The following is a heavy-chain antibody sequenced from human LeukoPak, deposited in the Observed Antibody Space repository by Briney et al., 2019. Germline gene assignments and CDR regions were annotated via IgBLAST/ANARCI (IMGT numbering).Heavy chain of an antibody. D-gene: IGHD6-19*01. J-gene: IGHJ6*02. CDR2: ISGSGGST. CDR3: AKEGQWPNYYYGMDV. Sequence: GGSLRLSCAASGFTFSSYAMSWVRQAPGKGLDWVSAISGSGGSTYYADSVKGRFTISRDNSKNTLYLQMNSLRAEDTAVYYCAKEGQWPNYYYGMDVWGQGTTVTVSS. CDR1: GFTFSSYA. V-gene: IGHV3-23*01.